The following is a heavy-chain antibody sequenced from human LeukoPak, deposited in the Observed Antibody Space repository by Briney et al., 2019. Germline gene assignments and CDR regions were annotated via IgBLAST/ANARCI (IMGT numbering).Heavy chain of an antibody. CDR3: VRDLVRGVHPVFYFDL. D-gene: IGHD3-10*01. V-gene: IGHV3-21*01. Sequence: GGSRRLSCAASGFPFSDYSMNWVRQAPGKGLEWVSSISGSSDYIYSADSVKGRFTISRDNAKNSLYLQMTSLRAEDTAVYFCVRDLVRGVHPVFYFDLWGRGTLVTVSS. J-gene: IGHJ2*01. CDR1: GFPFSDYS. CDR2: ISGSSDYI.